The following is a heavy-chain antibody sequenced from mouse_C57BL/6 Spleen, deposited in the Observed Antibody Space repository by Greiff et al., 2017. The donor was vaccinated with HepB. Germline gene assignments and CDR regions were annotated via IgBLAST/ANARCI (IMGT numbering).Heavy chain of an antibody. CDR1: GFTFSSYG. D-gene: IGHD4-1*01. J-gene: IGHJ1*03. Sequence: EVKLMESGGDLVKPGGSLKLSCAASGFTFSSYGMSWVRQTPDKRLEWVATISSGGSYTYYPDSVKGRFTISRDNAKNTLYLQMSSLKSEDTAMYYCARRNWDDWYFDVWGTGTTVTVSS. V-gene: IGHV5-6*02. CDR2: ISSGGSYT. CDR3: ARRNWDDWYFDV.